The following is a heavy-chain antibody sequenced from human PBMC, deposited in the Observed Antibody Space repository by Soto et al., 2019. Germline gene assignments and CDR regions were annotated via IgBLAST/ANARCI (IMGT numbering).Heavy chain of an antibody. CDR1: GFTFTNYY. Sequence: QVRLVQSGAEVKKPGASVSIYCKTSGFTFTNYYIHWVRQAPGQGLEWMGMIDPSGGSTTYAQKFQGRITMTSDMSTSTVYMELSSLRSEDTAVYYCARVPYDSTGYYAFWGQGTLVTVSS. V-gene: IGHV1-46*01. CDR3: ARVPYDSTGYYAF. J-gene: IGHJ4*02. CDR2: IDPSGGST. D-gene: IGHD3-22*01.